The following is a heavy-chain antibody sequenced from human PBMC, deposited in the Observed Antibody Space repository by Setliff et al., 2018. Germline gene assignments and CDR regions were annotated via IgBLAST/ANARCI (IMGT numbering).Heavy chain of an antibody. CDR1: GGSISTNTYF. D-gene: IGHD3-10*01. CDR2: TYYSGDA. J-gene: IGHJ6*03. CDR3: ARHVGSRSREYNYYYYMDV. V-gene: IGHV4-39*01. Sequence: PSETLSLTCTVSGGSISTNTYFWGWIRQSPGKGLEWIGNTYYSGDAYYNPSLKSRVTISVDTSRNQFSLKLSSVTAADTAVYYCARHVGSRSREYNYYYYMDVWGKGTTVTVSS.